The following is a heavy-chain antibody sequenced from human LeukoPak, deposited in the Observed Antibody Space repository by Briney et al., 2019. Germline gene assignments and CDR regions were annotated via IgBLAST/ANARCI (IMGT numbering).Heavy chain of an antibody. V-gene: IGHV1-3*01. CDR1: GDTFTSYA. CDR2: INAGNGNT. J-gene: IGHJ4*02. CDR3: ARVHPDGDPDFDY. Sequence: ASVKVSCKASGDTFTSYAMHWVRQAPGQRLERMGWINAGNGNTKYSQKFQGRVTITRDTSASTAYMELSSLRSEDTAVYYCARVHPDGDPDFDYWGQGTLVTVSS. D-gene: IGHD4-17*01.